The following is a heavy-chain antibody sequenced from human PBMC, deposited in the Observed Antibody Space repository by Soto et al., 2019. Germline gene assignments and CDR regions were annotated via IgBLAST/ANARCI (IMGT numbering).Heavy chain of an antibody. Sequence: SETLSLTCAVHGGSFRGYYWSWIRQPPGKGLEWIGEINHSGSTNYNPSLKSRVTISVDTSKNQFSLKLSSVTAADTAVYYCARGDPYSGYAYWGQGMLVTVSS. CDR1: GGSFRGYY. D-gene: IGHD5-12*01. CDR2: INHSGST. CDR3: ARGDPYSGYAY. V-gene: IGHV4-34*01. J-gene: IGHJ4*02.